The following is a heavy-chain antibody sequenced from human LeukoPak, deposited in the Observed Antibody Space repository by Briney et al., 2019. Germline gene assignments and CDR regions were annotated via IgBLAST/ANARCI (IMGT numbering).Heavy chain of an antibody. CDR3: AKCLGYSYGPSDY. CDR1: GFTFSSYA. J-gene: IGHJ4*02. CDR2: ISGSGGSS. Sequence: PGGSLRLSCAASGFTFSSYAMSWVRQAPGKGLEWVSAISGSGGSSYYADSVKGRFTISRDNSKNTLYLQMNGLRAEDTAVYYCAKCLGYSYGPSDYWGQGTLVTVSS. D-gene: IGHD5-18*01. V-gene: IGHV3-23*01.